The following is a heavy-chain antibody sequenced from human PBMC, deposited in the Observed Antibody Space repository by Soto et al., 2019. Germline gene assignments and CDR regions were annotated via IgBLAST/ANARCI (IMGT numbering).Heavy chain of an antibody. CDR1: GFTFSSYG. J-gene: IGHJ6*02. Sequence: PGGSLRLSCAASGFTFSSYGMHWVRQAPGKGLEWVAVISYDGSNKYYADSVKGRFTISRDNSKNTLYLQMNSLRAEDTAVYYCAKDQDDYVWGSANYGMDVWGQGTTVTVSS. D-gene: IGHD3-16*01. V-gene: IGHV3-30*18. CDR3: AKDQDDYVWGSANYGMDV. CDR2: ISYDGSNK.